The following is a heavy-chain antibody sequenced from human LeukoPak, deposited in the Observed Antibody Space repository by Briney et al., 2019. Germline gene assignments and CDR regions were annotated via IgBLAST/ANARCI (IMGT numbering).Heavy chain of an antibody. V-gene: IGHV5-51*01. CDR3: ARPRLYGDYGMDV. J-gene: IGHJ6*02. D-gene: IGHD3-3*01. CDR2: IYPGDSDT. CDR1: GYSFTSYW. Sequence: GESLKISCKGSGYSFTSYWIGWVRQMPGKGLEWMGIIYPGDSDTRYSPSFQGQVTISADESISTAYLQWGGLKASDTAMYYCARPRLYGDYGMDVWGQGTTVTVSS.